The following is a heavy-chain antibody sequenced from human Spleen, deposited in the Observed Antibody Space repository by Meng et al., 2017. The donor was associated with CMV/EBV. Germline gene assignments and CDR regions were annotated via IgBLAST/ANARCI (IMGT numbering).Heavy chain of an antibody. J-gene: IGHJ4*02. CDR3: AREGYAEAFDY. V-gene: IGHV4-30-4*08. CDR2: IYYSGST. D-gene: IGHD5-18*01. Sequence: GQLQGVGPGPVKPSQTLSLTCTVSGGSISSGDYYWSWIRQPPGKGLEWIGYIYYSGSTYYNPSLKSRVTISVDTSKNQFSLKLSSVTAADTAVYYCAREGYAEAFDYWGQGTLVTVSS. CDR1: GGSISSGDYY.